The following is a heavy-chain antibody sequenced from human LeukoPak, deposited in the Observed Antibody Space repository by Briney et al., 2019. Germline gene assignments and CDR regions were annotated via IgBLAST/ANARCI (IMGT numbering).Heavy chain of an antibody. D-gene: IGHD3-16*02. Sequence: SPSETLSLTCTVSGGSISSSSYYWGWIRQPPGKGLEWIGSIYYSGSTYYNPSLKSRVTISVDTSKNQFSLKLSSVTAADTAVYYCARDLIRVITFGGVIPDAFDIWGQGTMVTVSS. CDR2: IYYSGST. CDR3: ARDLIRVITFGGVIPDAFDI. V-gene: IGHV4-39*07. CDR1: GGSISSSSYY. J-gene: IGHJ3*02.